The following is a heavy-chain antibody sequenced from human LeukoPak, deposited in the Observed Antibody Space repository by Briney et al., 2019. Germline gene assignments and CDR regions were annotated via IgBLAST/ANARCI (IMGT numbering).Heavy chain of an antibody. CDR2: ISWDGVST. CDR1: GFTSDDYT. J-gene: IGHJ5*02. V-gene: IGHV3-43*01. D-gene: IGHD2-2*01. CDR3: ARADSSMMPFAP. Sequence: GGSLRLSCAASGFTSDDYTMHWVRKAPGKGLEWVSLISWDGVSTYYADSVKGRFTISRDNSRDTLYLQMNSLRAEDTAIYYCARADSSMMPFAPWGQGILVTVSS.